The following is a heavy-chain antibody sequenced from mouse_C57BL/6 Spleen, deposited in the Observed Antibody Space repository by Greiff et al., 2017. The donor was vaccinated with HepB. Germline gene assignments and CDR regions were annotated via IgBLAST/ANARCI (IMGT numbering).Heavy chain of an antibody. V-gene: IGHV5-9*01. Sequence: EVQLVESGGGLVKPGGSLKLSCAASGFTFSSYTMSWVRQTPEKRLEWVATISGGGGNTYYPDSVKGRFTISRDNAKNTLYLQMSSLRSEDTALYYCASPANWDGYFDVWGTGTTVTVSS. CDR2: ISGGGGNT. CDR3: ASPANWDGYFDV. J-gene: IGHJ1*03. D-gene: IGHD4-1*01. CDR1: GFTFSSYT.